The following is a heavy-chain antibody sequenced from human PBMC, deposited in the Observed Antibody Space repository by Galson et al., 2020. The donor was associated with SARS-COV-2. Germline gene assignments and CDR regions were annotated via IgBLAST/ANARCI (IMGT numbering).Heavy chain of an antibody. Sequence: GGSLRLSCTASGFTFSDYGMHWVRQAPGKGLEWVAFIRNDGSDKYYADSVKGRFTISRDSSKSTLYLQMNSLRPDDTAVYYCAEELSTGGQGTLVTVSS. CDR2: IRNDGSDK. V-gene: IGHV3-30*02. D-gene: IGHD4-4*01. J-gene: IGHJ4*02. CDR1: GFTFSDYG. CDR3: AEELST.